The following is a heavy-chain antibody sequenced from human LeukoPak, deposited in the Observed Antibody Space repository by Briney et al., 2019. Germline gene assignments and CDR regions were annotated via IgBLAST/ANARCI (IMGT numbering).Heavy chain of an antibody. Sequence: PSETLSLTRTVSGGSISSYYWSWIRQPPGKGLEWIGYIYYSGSTNYNPSLKSRVTISVDTSKNQFSLELSSVTAADTAVYYCARSHPGYSSSWYHYYYMDVWGKGTTVTVSS. CDR1: GGSISSYY. CDR2: IYYSGST. D-gene: IGHD6-13*01. V-gene: IGHV4-59*12. J-gene: IGHJ6*03. CDR3: ARSHPGYSSSWYHYYYMDV.